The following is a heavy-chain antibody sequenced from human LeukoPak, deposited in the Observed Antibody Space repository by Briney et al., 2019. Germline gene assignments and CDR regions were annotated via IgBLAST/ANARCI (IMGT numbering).Heavy chain of an antibody. J-gene: IGHJ4*02. V-gene: IGHV3-11*04. Sequence: GGSLRLSCAASGFTFSDYYMSWIRQAPGKGLEWVSYISSSGSTIYYADSVKGRFTISRDNAKNSLYLQMNSLRAEDTAVYYCARDISPVYYYDSSGYHSDYWGQGTLVTVSS. CDR3: ARDISPVYYYDSSGYHSDY. CDR2: ISSSGSTI. D-gene: IGHD3-22*01. CDR1: GFTFSDYY.